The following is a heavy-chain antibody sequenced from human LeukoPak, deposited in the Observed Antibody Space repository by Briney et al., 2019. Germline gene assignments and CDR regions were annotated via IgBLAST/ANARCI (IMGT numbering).Heavy chain of an antibody. CDR2: ISYDGSNK. D-gene: IGHD3-3*01. Sequence: GGSLRLSCAASGFTFSSYAMHWVRQAPGKGLEWVAVISYDGSNKYYADSVKGRFTISRDNSKNTLYLQMNSLRAEDTAVYYCARADGYYGFWSGYNFFDYWGQGTLVTVSS. J-gene: IGHJ4*02. CDR3: ARADGYYGFWSGYNFFDY. V-gene: IGHV3-30-3*01. CDR1: GFTFSSYA.